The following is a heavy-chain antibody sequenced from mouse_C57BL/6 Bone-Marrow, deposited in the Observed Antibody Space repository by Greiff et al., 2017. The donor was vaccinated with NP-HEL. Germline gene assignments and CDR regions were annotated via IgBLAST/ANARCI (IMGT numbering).Heavy chain of an antibody. CDR1: GYTFTSYW. J-gene: IGHJ2*01. V-gene: IGHV1-59*01. D-gene: IGHD1-1*01. Sequence: VQLQQPGAELVRPGTSVKLSCKASGYTFTSYWMHWVKQRPGQGLEWIGVIDPSDSYTNYNQKFKGKATLTVDTSSSTAYMQLSSLTSEDSAVYYCARSGGYYYGSSPFDYWGQGTTLTVSS. CDR2: IDPSDSYT. CDR3: ARSGGYYYGSSPFDY.